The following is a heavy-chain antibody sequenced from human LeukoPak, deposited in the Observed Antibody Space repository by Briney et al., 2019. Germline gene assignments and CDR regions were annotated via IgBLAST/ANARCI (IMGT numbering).Heavy chain of an antibody. CDR1: GFTFSNAW. CDR3: TTEGYCSSTSCYSGY. V-gene: IGHV3-15*01. Sequence: PGGSLRLSCAASGFTFSNAWMSWVRQAPGKGLEWVGRIKSKTGGGTTDYAAPVKGRFTISRDDSKNTLYLQMNSLKTEDTAVYYCTTEGYCSSTSCYSGYWGQGTLVTVSS. J-gene: IGHJ4*02. D-gene: IGHD2-2*02. CDR2: IKSKTGGGTT.